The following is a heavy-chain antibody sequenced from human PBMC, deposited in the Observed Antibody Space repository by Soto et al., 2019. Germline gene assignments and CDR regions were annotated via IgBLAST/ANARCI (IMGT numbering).Heavy chain of an antibody. J-gene: IGHJ4*02. CDR2: IYPSDSDT. CDR3: ARGNTRSDY. CDR1: GYSFTSYW. V-gene: IGHV5-51*01. Sequence: GESLKISCKASGYSFTSYWIAWVRQMPGKGLEWMGFIYPSDSDTRYSPSFQGQITLSVDKSITTAYLQWSSLRASDTAMYYCARGNTRSDYWGQGTLVTVSS. D-gene: IGHD2-15*01.